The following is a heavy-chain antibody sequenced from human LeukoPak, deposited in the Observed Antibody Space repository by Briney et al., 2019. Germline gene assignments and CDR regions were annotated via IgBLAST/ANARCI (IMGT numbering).Heavy chain of an antibody. CDR2: MNPNSGNT. J-gene: IGHJ4*02. CDR1: GYTFTSYD. CDR3: ASRPESEAYFDY. Sequence: ASVKVSCKASGYTFTSYDINWVRQATGQGLEWMGWMNPNSGNTGYAQKFQGGVTMTRNTSISTAYMELSSLRSEDTAVYYCASRPESEAYFDYWGQGTLVTVSS. V-gene: IGHV1-8*01.